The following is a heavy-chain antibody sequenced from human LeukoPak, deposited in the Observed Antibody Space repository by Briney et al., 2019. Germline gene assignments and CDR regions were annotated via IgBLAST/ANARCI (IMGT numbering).Heavy chain of an antibody. Sequence: HPGRSLRLSCAVSGFTFSSYGMHWVRQAPGKGLEWVAVMSYDGSNKYYADSVKGRFTISRDNSKNTLYLQMNSLRAEDTAVYYCASDSYSPEYFQYWGQGTLVTVSS. CDR2: MSYDGSNK. V-gene: IGHV3-30*03. CDR1: GFTFSSYG. CDR3: ASDSYSPEYFQY. D-gene: IGHD2-15*01. J-gene: IGHJ1*01.